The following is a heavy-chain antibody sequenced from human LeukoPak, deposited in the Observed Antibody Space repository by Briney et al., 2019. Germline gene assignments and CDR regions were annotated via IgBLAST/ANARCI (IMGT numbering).Heavy chain of an antibody. CDR1: GFTFSSYA. CDR2: ISGSGGST. V-gene: IGHV3-23*01. J-gene: IGHJ4*02. CDR3: ARDYGYYYDSSGYYAD. Sequence: GGSLRLSCAASGFTFSSYAMSWVRQAPGKGLEWVSAISGSGGSTYYADSVKGRFTISRDNSKNTLYLQMNSLRAEDTAVYYCARDYGYYYDSSGYYADWGQGTLVTVSS. D-gene: IGHD3-22*01.